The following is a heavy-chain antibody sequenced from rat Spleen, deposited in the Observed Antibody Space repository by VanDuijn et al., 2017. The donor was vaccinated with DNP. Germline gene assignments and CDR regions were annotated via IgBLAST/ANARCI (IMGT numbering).Heavy chain of an antibody. Sequence: EVQLVESGGGLVHPGRSLKLSCAASGFTFSNYYMAWVRQAPKKGLEWVAAISPSGSRTYYPDSVKGRFTISRDNAKSTLYLQMDSLRSEDTATYYCTRGGTYYFDYWGQGVLVTVSS. CDR3: TRGGTYYFDY. CDR1: GFTFSNYY. CDR2: ISPSGSRT. J-gene: IGHJ2*01. D-gene: IGHD4-3*01. V-gene: IGHV5-27*01.